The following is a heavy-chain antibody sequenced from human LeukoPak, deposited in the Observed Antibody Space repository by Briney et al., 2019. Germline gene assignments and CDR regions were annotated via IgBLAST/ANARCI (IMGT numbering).Heavy chain of an antibody. D-gene: IGHD5-24*01. CDR2: IIPILGIA. J-gene: IGHJ3*02. V-gene: IGHV1-69*04. CDR1: GGTFSSYA. Sequence: GASVKVSCKASGGTFSSYAISWVRQAPGQGLEWMGRIIPILGIANYAQKFQGRVTITADESTSTAYMELSSLRSEDTAVYYCAAGGRDGYNYAFDIWGQGTMVTVSS. CDR3: AAGGRDGYNYAFDI.